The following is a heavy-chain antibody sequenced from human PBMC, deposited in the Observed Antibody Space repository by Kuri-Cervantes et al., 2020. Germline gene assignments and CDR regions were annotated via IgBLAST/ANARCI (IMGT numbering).Heavy chain of an antibody. D-gene: IGHD3-10*01. CDR3: AHTSPHYYGYGMDV. CDR1: GFSLSTSGVG. V-gene: IGHV2-5*01. CDR2: IYWNDDK. Sequence: SGPTLVKPTQTLTLTRTFSGFSLSTSGVGVGWIRQPPGKALEWLALIYWNDDKRYSPSLKSRLTITKDTSKNQVVLTMTNMDPVDTATYYCAHTSPHYYGYGMDVWGQGTTVTVSS. J-gene: IGHJ6*02.